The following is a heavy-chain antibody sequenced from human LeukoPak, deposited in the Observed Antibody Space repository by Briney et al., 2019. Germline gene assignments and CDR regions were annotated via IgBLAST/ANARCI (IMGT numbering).Heavy chain of an antibody. CDR3: ARDPEPLYDILTGYSDY. D-gene: IGHD3-9*01. J-gene: IGHJ4*02. CDR2: INPNSGGT. V-gene: IGHV1-2*02. CDR1: GYTFTGYY. Sequence: GASVTVSYKASGYTFTGYYMHWVRQAPGQGLEWMGWINPNSGGTNYAQKFQGRVTMTRDTSISTAYMELSRLRSDDTAVYYCARDPEPLYDILTGYSDYWGQGTLVTVSS.